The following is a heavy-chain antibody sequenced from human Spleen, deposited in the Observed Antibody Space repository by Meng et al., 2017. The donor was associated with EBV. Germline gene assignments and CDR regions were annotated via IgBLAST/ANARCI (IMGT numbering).Heavy chain of an antibody. D-gene: IGHD5-18*01. J-gene: IGHJ4*02. CDR1: GYTCSAYS. V-gene: IGHV7-4-1*02. CDR2: ININTGNP. Sequence: LLVCISVIEHPGSPVXVSCQSSGYTCSAYSMNRVLRAPGQGFWLMGWININTGNPAYAQRFTARFVFSSDTSVSTVYLQFSSLKTEDTAVYYCARESGYSYGTDYWGQGTLVTVSS. CDR3: ARESGYSYGTDY.